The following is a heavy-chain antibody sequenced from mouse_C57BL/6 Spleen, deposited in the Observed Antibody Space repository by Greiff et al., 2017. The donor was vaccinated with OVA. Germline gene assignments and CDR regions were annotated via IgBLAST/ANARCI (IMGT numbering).Heavy chain of an antibody. CDR1: GFTFSDYY. CDR2: ISNGGGST. D-gene: IGHD5-1*01. V-gene: IGHV5-12*01. CDR3: ARSTPFAY. Sequence: EVKLVESGGGLVQPGGSLKLSCAASGFTFSDYYMYWVRQTPEQRLEWVAYISNGGGSTYYPDTVKGRFTISRDNAKNTLYLQMSRLKSEDTAMYYCARSTPFAYWGQGTLVTVSA. J-gene: IGHJ3*01.